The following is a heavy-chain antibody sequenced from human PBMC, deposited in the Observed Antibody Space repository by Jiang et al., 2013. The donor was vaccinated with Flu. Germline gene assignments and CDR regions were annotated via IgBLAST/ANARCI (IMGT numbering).Heavy chain of an antibody. J-gene: IGHJ4*02. V-gene: IGHV6-1*01. CDR1: GDSVSNNSGA. CDR2: TYYRSKWHN. Sequence: QTLSLTCVISGDSVSNNSGAWSWIRQSPSRGLEWLGRTYYRSKWHNTYAVSVKSRIAIDPDTSKNQFSLQLNSVTPEDTAVYYCASGWGPYDYWGQGILVTVSS. CDR3: ASGWGPYDY. D-gene: IGHD6-19*01.